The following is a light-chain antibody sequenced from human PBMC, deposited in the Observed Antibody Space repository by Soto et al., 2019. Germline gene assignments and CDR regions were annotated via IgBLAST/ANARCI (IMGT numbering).Light chain of an antibody. CDR3: QQYNNWPPMYT. CDR1: QSVSSS. CDR2: GAS. J-gene: IGKJ2*01. V-gene: IGKV3-15*01. Sequence: EIVMTQTPATLSVSPGERATLSCRASQSVSSSLAWYQQKPGQAPRLLIYGASTRATGIPARFSGSGSGTEFTLTISSLQSEEFAVYYCQQYNNWPPMYTFGQGTKLEIK.